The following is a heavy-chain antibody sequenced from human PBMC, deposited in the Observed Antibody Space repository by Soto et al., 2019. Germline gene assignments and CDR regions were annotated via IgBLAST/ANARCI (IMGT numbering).Heavy chain of an antibody. J-gene: IGHJ4*02. CDR1: GGSISSYY. Sequence: SETLSLTCTVSGGSISSYYWSWIRQPPGKGLEWIGYIYYSGSTNYNPSLKSRVTISVDTSKNQFSLKLSSVTAADTAVYYCARVMFVAGTGYSDYWGQGTQVTVSS. CDR2: IYYSGST. D-gene: IGHD6-19*01. CDR3: ARVMFVAGTGYSDY. V-gene: IGHV4-59*01.